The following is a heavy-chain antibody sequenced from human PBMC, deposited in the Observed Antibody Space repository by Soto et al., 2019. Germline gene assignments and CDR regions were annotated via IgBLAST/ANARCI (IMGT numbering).Heavy chain of an antibody. D-gene: IGHD6-19*01. CDR3: ATSLGPSGWFDY. J-gene: IGHJ4*02. V-gene: IGHV1-18*01. Sequence: QVQLVQSGAEVKNPGASVRVSCTASRYTFPNYGLTWVRQAPGQGPEWLGWIRLHNGETHYAPNFRGRVTITTDTSTSTAYMALRGLRSDDTAMYYCATSLGPSGWFDYWGQGNPVTVSS. CDR1: RYTFPNYG. CDR2: IRLHNGET.